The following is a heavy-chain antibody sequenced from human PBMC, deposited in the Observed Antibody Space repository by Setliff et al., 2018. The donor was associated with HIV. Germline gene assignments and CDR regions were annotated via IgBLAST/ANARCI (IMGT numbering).Heavy chain of an antibody. CDR2: IYYSGNT. J-gene: IGHJ5*02. Sequence: TLSLTCSVSGDSIFTSTYYWGWIRQPPGKRLEWIGSIYYSGNTYYNPSLKSRVTISVDTSKNQFFLNLSSVTATDSAVYYCARLGRPYSGQGWFDPWGQGTLVTVPQ. V-gene: IGHV4-39*01. CDR1: GDSIFTSTYY. CDR3: ARLGRPYSGQGWFDP. D-gene: IGHD5-12*01.